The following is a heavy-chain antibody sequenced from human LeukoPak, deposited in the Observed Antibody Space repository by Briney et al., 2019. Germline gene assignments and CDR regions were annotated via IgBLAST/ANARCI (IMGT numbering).Heavy chain of an antibody. J-gene: IGHJ4*02. CDR2: MHPNGGDT. CDR3: ARSIGYFDWLLGGYFDY. Sequence: ASVKVSCKSSGYTFTNNDIHWVRQATGQGLEWMGWMHPNGGDTGYAQKFQGRVTMTRNTSISTAYMELSSLRPEDTAVYYCARSIGYFDWLLGGYFDYWGQGTLVTVSS. D-gene: IGHD3-9*01. V-gene: IGHV1-8*01. CDR1: GYTFTNND.